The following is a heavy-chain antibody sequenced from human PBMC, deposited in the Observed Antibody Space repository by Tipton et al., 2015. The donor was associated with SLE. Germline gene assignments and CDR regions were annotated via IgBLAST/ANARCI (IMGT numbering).Heavy chain of an antibody. V-gene: IGHV4-38-2*02. CDR1: GYSISRGYY. CDR2: VYPGGTP. Sequence: TLSLTCTVSGYSISRGYYWGWIRQPPGGGLEWLGSVYPGGTPYYNPSLKSRVTVSVDTAKNQFSLKLTSVTAADTAVYYCARDPLRDYGGQTAPESWGQGTLVTVSS. D-gene: IGHD4-23*01. CDR3: ARDPLRDYGGQTAPES. J-gene: IGHJ5*02.